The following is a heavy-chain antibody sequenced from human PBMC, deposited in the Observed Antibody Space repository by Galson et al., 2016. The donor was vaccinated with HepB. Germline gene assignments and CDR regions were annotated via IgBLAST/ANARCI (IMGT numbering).Heavy chain of an antibody. D-gene: IGHD4/OR15-4a*01. CDR2: ISGSAVYT. V-gene: IGHV3-23*01. J-gene: IGHJ4*02. CDR1: GFTFHNYG. CDR3: AKNRSDYGPLED. Sequence: SLRLSCAASGFTFHNYGMSWVRQAPGKGLEWVSSISGSAVYTNYADSVKGRFTISRDNAETTLHLQMDSLRAEDTAVYYCAKNRSDYGPLEDWGQGTLVTVSS.